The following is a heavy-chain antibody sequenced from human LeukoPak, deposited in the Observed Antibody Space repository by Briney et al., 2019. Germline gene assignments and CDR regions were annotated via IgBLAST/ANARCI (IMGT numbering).Heavy chain of an antibody. Sequence: GGSLRLSCAASGFTFSNYAMNWVRQAPGRGLEWVSAISGSGGSTYYADSVKGRFTISRDNSKNTLYLQMSSLRAEDTAVYYCAKDLAGSGSYSFDYWGQGTLVTVSS. V-gene: IGHV3-23*01. CDR2: ISGSGGST. CDR3: AKDLAGSGSYSFDY. D-gene: IGHD1-26*01. CDR1: GFTFSNYA. J-gene: IGHJ4*02.